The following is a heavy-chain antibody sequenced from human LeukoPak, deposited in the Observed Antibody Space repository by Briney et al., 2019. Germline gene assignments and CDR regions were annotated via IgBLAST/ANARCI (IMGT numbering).Heavy chain of an antibody. CDR1: GFTFSSYA. V-gene: IGHV3-23*01. Sequence: GGSLRLSCAASGFTFSSYAMSWVRQAPGKGLERVSGISGSGDTTYYADSVKGRFTISRDNSNNTLYLQINILRAEDTAVYYCAKDYCTITTCTFDSWGQGTLVTVSS. D-gene: IGHD2-2*01. J-gene: IGHJ4*02. CDR2: ISGSGDTT. CDR3: AKDYCTITTCTFDS.